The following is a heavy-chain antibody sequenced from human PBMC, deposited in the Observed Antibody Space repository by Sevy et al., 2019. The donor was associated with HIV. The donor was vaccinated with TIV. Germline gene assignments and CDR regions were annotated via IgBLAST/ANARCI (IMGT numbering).Heavy chain of an antibody. CDR3: ATSGTTGTTSHFGY. V-gene: IGHV1-69*13. D-gene: IGHD1-1*01. J-gene: IGHJ4*02. CDR2: IIPIFGTP. CDR1: GGTFSDFG. Sequence: ASVKVSCKASGGTFSDFGFHWVRQAPGQGLEWMGGIIPIFGTPNYAQQFLGRVTIIADESTSTVYMELNRLTSDYMAVYYCATSGTTGTTSHFGYWGQGTLVTVSS.